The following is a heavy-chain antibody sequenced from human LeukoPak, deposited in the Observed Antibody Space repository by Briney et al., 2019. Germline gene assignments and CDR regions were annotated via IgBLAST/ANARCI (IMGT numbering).Heavy chain of an antibody. J-gene: IGHJ4*02. D-gene: IGHD6-25*01. CDR1: GYSISSGYY. Sequence: PSETLSLTCTVSGYSISSGYYWGWLRQPPGRGLEWIGTIYHSGSTYYNPSLKSRVTISVDTSKNQFSLKLSSVTAADTAVYDCARDLGSAQPGFWGQGTLVTVSS. CDR2: IYHSGST. V-gene: IGHV4-38-2*02. CDR3: ARDLGSAQPGF.